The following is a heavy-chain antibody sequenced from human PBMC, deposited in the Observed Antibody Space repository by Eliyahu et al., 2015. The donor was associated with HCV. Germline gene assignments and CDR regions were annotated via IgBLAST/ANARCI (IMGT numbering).Heavy chain of an antibody. V-gene: IGHV3-30*04. D-gene: IGHD3-10*01. CDR3: ARGGVIAPFSWFDS. J-gene: IGHJ5*01. Sequence: QVQLVESGGGXVXPGTSLXLSXXAPGFTFRAYAMHWVRLXPGKGLEWVAHISYDGADKYYTDSVKGRFSIARDNSKDTLYLQMDTLRGEDAALYFCARGGVIAPFSWFDSWGKGTLVTVSS. CDR1: GFTFRAYA. CDR2: ISYDGADK.